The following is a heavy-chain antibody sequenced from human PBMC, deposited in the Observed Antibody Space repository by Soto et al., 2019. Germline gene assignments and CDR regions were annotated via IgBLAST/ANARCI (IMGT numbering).Heavy chain of an antibody. D-gene: IGHD3-22*01. CDR3: ATYYYDSSGYSTEGYFDY. Sequence: PVGSLRLSCAASGFTFSSYGMHWVRQAPGKGLEWVAVISYDGSNKYYADSVKGRFTISRDNSKNTLYLQMNSLRAEDTAVYYCATYYYDSSGYSTEGYFDYWGQGTLVTVSS. CDR2: ISYDGSNK. CDR1: GFTFSSYG. J-gene: IGHJ4*02. V-gene: IGHV3-30*03.